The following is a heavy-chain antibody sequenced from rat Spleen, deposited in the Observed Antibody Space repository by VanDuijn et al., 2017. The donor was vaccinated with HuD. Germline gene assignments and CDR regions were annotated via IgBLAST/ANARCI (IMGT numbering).Heavy chain of an antibody. Sequence: EVQLVESGGGLVQPGRSLKLSCAASGFTFSDYSMAWVRQAPTKGLEWVATISYDGSSTYYRDSVKGRFTISRDNAKSTLYLQMDSLRSEDTATYYCTRHFSPADYYSSFPVLYWGQGTLVTVSS. D-gene: IGHD1-2*01. CDR3: TRHFSPADYYSSFPVLY. J-gene: IGHJ3*01. CDR2: ISYDGSST. CDR1: GFTFSDYS. V-gene: IGHV5-29*01.